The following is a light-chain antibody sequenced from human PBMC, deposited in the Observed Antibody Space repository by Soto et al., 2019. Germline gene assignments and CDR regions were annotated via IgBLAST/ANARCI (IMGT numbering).Light chain of an antibody. Sequence: QSALTQPASVSGSPGQSITISCTGTSSDVGSYNLVSWYQQHPGKAPKLMIYEGSKRPSGVSNRFSGSKSGNTASLTISGLQAEDEAVYYCCSHAAEGVFGTATKVTVL. CDR1: SSDVGSYNL. V-gene: IGLV2-23*01. CDR2: EGS. J-gene: IGLJ1*01. CDR3: CSHAAEGV.